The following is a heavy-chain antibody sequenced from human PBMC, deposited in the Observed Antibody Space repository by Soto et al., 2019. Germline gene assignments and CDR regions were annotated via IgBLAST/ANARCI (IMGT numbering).Heavy chain of an antibody. CDR2: IGTAGDT. Sequence: VQLVESGGGLVQPGGSLRLSCAASGFTFSSYDMHWVRQATGKGLEWVSAIGTAGDTYYPGSVKGRFTISRENAKNSLYLQMNSLRAGDTAVYYCARTLPYDFWSGYLFDYWGQGTLVTVSS. J-gene: IGHJ4*02. D-gene: IGHD3-3*01. CDR1: GFTFSSYD. CDR3: ARTLPYDFWSGYLFDY. V-gene: IGHV3-13*01.